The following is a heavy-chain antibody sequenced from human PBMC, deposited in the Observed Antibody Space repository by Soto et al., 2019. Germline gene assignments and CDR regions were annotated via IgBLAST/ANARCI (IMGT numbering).Heavy chain of an antibody. CDR3: AGSFGVVLGEVPIFDY. V-gene: IGHV3-21*04. D-gene: IGHD3-3*01. CDR2: ISSSGSYI. CDR1: GFTFSSYS. J-gene: IGHJ4*02. Sequence: GGSLRLSCAASGFTFSSYSMNWVRQAPGKGLEWVSSISSSGSYIYYADSVKGRFTISVDTSKNQYSLKLSSVTAADTAVYYCAGSFGVVLGEVPIFDYWGQGTLVTVSS.